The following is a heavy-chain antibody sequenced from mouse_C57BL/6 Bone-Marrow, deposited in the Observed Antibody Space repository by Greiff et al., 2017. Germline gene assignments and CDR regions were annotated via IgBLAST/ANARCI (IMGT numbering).Heavy chain of an antibody. J-gene: IGHJ2*01. Sequence: QVQLKESGAELARPGASVKLSCKASGYTFTSYGISWVKQRTGQGLEWIGEIYPRSGNTYYNEKFKGKATLTADKSSSTAYMELRSLTSEDSAVYFCARVLCITTVVAGDYWGQGTTLTVSS. CDR1: GYTFTSYG. V-gene: IGHV1-81*01. CDR2: IYPRSGNT. D-gene: IGHD1-1*01. CDR3: ARVLCITTVVAGDY.